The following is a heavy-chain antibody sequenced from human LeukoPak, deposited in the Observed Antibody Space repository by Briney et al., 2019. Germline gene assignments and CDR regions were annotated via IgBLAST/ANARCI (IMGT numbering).Heavy chain of an antibody. V-gene: IGHV3-30*18. CDR1: GFTFSSYG. Sequence: PGGSLRLSCAASGFTFSSYGMHWVRQAPGKGLEWVAVISYDGSNKYYADSVKGRFTISRDNSKNTLYLQMNSLRAEDTAVYYCAKPDTVTTYIYYYYYGMDVWGQGTTVTVSS. CDR3: AKPDTVTTYIYYYYYGMDV. CDR2: ISYDGSNK. D-gene: IGHD4-17*01. J-gene: IGHJ6*02.